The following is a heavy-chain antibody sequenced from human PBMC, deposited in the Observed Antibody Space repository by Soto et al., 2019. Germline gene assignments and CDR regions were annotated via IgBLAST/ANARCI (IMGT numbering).Heavy chain of an antibody. CDR3: ASSYGSGYRAFDY. CDR1: GDTFSFYS. CDR2: INPILRMS. V-gene: IGHV1-69*02. Sequence: QVQLVQSGAEVKKPGSSVKVSWKASGDTFSFYSINWVRQAPGVGLEWMGRINPILRMSNYAQRFQGRVTMTADKSTSTAYMELSSLRSEDTAMYYCASSYGSGYRAFDYWGQGALVTVSS. D-gene: IGHD3-10*01. J-gene: IGHJ4*02.